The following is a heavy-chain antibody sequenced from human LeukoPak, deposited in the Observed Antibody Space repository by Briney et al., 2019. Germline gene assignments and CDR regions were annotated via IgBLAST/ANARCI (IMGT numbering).Heavy chain of an antibody. J-gene: IGHJ4*02. CDR2: ISGSGGST. V-gene: IGHV3-23*01. CDR3: AKDRQWLGVFDY. Sequence: PGGSLRLSCAASGFTFSSYSMNWVRQAPGKGLEWVSAISGSGGSTYYADSVKGRFTISRDNSKNTLYLQMSSLRAEDTAVYYCAKDRQWLGVFDYWGQGTLVTVSS. D-gene: IGHD6-19*01. CDR1: GFTFSSYS.